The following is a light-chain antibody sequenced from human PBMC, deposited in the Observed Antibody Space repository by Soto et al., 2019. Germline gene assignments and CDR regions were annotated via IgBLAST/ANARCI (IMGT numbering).Light chain of an antibody. V-gene: IGLV1-47*01. CDR1: SSNIGSNS. Sequence: QSVLTQPPSASGTPGQRVTISCSGSSSNIGSNSVYWYQQLPGTAPKLLIFRNDQRPSGVPDRFSASRSGTSASLAISGLRSEDEADYYCVSWDDSLVFGGGTKVTVL. CDR2: RND. J-gene: IGLJ2*01. CDR3: VSWDDSLV.